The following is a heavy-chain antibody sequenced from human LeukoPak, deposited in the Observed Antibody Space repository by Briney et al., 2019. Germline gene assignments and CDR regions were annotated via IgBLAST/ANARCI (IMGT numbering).Heavy chain of an antibody. CDR1: GYTFTSYG. V-gene: IGHV1-18*01. J-gene: IGHJ4*02. Sequence: ASVKVSCKASGYTFTSYGISWVRQAPGQGLEWMGWISAYNGNTNYAQKLQGRVTMTTDTSTSTAYMELSSLRSEDTAVYYCARELGYCSSTSCYNLFDYWGQGTLVAVSS. D-gene: IGHD2-2*02. CDR3: ARELGYCSSTSCYNLFDY. CDR2: ISAYNGNT.